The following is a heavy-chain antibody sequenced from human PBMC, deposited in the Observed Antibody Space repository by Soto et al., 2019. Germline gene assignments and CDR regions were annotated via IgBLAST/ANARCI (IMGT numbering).Heavy chain of an antibody. CDR2: IDSYGSST. Sequence: VQLVESGGGLVQPGGSLRLSCVASGFTFSSYWMHWVRQVPGKEPVWVSFIDSYGSSTKYADSVRGRFTISRDNAKNTMYLLMNSLRVEDTAVYYCVRGLGNSDHWGQGTLVTVSS. J-gene: IGHJ4*02. V-gene: IGHV3-74*03. CDR3: VRGLGNSDH. CDR1: GFTFSSYW.